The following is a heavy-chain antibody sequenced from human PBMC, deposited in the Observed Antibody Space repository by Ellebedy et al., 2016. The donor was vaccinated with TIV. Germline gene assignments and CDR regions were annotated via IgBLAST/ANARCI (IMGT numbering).Heavy chain of an antibody. V-gene: IGHV4-59*01. CDR2: MYFSGGT. CDR1: GGSISGYY. J-gene: IGHJ4*02. Sequence: MPSETLSLTCTVSGGSISGYYWGWIRQPPGKGLEWIAYMYFSGGTNSNPSLKSRVTISVDTSNNLFSLTLDSVTAADTAVYYCARFVAAHGYDYWGQGTLVTVSS. D-gene: IGHD6-25*01. CDR3: ARFVAAHGYDY.